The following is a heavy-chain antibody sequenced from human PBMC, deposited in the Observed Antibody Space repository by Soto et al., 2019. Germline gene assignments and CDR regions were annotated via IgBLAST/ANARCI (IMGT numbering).Heavy chain of an antibody. V-gene: IGHV3-23*04. CDR1: GFTFSIYA. CDR3: AMSAGYGGAFDV. J-gene: IGHJ3*01. CDR2: ITNNGDTT. Sequence: EKQLVESGGALAQPGGSLRLSCVGSGFTFSIYALTWVRQAPGKGLEWVSLITNNGDTTFFGDSVKGRFSISRDNSKNTLYLQLETLRAEATAVYYCAMSAGYGGAFDVWGQGTMVDVSS. D-gene: IGHD5-12*01.